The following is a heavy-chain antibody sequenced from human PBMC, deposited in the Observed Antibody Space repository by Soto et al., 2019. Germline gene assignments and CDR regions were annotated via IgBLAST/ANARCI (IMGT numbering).Heavy chain of an antibody. J-gene: IGHJ4*01. CDR1: GYTFTSYA. CDR2: INAGNGNT. D-gene: IGHD2-21*02. V-gene: IGHV1-3*01. Sequence: ASVKVSCKASGYTFTSYAMHWVRQAPGQRLEWMGWINAGNGNTKDSQKFQGRGTITRDTSASTAYMELSSLRSEDTAVYYCARSIVVVTALDYWGHGTLVTV. CDR3: ARSIVVVTALDY.